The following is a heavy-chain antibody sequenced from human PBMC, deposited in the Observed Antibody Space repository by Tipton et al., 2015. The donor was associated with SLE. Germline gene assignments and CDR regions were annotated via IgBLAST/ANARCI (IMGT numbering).Heavy chain of an antibody. CDR1: GGSISSGEHY. CDR2: IYHNGST. J-gene: IGHJ3*01. Sequence: TLSLTCTVSGGSISSGEHYWSWIRQPPGKGLEWIGSIYHNGSTNCNPSLKSRVTMSIDKSKKQFSLKMRSVTAADTAVYYCARRSDAFDCWGQGTMVTVSS. CDR3: ARRSDAFDC. V-gene: IGHV4-39*07.